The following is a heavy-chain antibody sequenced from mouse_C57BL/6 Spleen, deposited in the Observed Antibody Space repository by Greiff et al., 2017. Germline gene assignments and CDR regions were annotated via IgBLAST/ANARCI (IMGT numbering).Heavy chain of an antibody. CDR1: GYTFTSYW. V-gene: IGHV1-52*01. CDR3: ASGDYGYFDY. Sequence: QVQLQQPGAELVRPGSSVKLSCKASGYTFTSYWMHWVKQRPIQGLEWIGNIDPSDSATHYNQKFKDKATLTVDKSSSTAYMQLSSLTSEDSAVYYCASGDYGYFDYWGQGTTLTVSS. J-gene: IGHJ2*01. CDR2: IDPSDSAT. D-gene: IGHD2-4*01.